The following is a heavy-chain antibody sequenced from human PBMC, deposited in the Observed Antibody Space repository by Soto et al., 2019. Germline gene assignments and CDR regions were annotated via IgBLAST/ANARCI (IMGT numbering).Heavy chain of an antibody. Sequence: SETLSLTCTVSGGSISSSSYYWGWIRQPPGKGLEWIGSIYYSGSTYYNPSLKSRVTISVDTSKNQFSLKLSSVTAADTAVYYCASLLIVVVPAATGWFDPWGQGTLVTVSS. D-gene: IGHD2-2*01. CDR3: ASLLIVVVPAATGWFDP. CDR1: GGSISSSSYY. J-gene: IGHJ5*02. CDR2: IYYSGST. V-gene: IGHV4-39*01.